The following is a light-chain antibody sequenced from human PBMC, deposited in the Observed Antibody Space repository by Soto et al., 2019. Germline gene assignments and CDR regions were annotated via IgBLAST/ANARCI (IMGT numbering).Light chain of an antibody. CDR1: QDIGDD. J-gene: IGKJ4*01. Sequence: AVHMTQSPSSLSASVGDRVTITCRASQDIGDDLGWYQQKAGKAPKLLIFSASTLQSGVPSRFSASGSGTVFSLTITNLQPEDFATYYCLQDNRYPLTFGGGTKVEIK. CDR2: SAS. V-gene: IGKV1-6*01. CDR3: LQDNRYPLT.